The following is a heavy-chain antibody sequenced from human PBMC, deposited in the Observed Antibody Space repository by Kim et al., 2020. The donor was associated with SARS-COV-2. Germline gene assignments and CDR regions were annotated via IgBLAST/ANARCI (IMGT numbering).Heavy chain of an antibody. CDR3: ARHAEKVTAAGPDGMDV. CDR2: IDPSDSYT. CDR1: GYSFTSYW. J-gene: IGHJ6*02. D-gene: IGHD6-13*01. Sequence: GESLKISCEGSGYSFTSYWISWVRQMPGKGLEWMGRIDPSDSYTNYSPSFQGHVAISADKSISTAYLQWSSLKASDTAMYYCARHAEKVTAAGPDGMDVWGQGTTVTVSS. V-gene: IGHV5-10-1*01.